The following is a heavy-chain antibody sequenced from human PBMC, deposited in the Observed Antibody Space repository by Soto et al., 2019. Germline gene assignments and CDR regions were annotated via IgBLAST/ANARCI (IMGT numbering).Heavy chain of an antibody. J-gene: IGHJ4*02. CDR3: AAPPRY. V-gene: IGHV4-59*01. CDR2: IYDSGST. Sequence: KTSETLSLTCTVSGGSISRYYWSWIGQPPGKGLEWIGYIYDSGSTNYNPSLKSRVTISVDTSKNQFSLKLTSVTAADTAVYYCAAPPRYWGQGTLVTVSS. CDR1: GGSISRYY. D-gene: IGHD6-6*01.